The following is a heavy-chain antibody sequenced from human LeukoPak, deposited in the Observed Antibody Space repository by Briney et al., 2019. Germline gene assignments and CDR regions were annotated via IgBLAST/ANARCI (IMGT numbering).Heavy chain of an antibody. D-gene: IGHD3-10*01. J-gene: IGHJ6*03. Sequence: PGGSLRLSCAASGFTFSSYSMNWVRQAPGKGLEWVSCISSSSSYIYYADSVKGRFTISRDNAKNSLYLQMNSLRVEDTAVYYCAKVPKLPSISMIRGVRVPYYMDVWGKGTTVTISS. CDR1: GFTFSSYS. CDR3: AKVPKLPSISMIRGVRVPYYMDV. V-gene: IGHV3-21*01. CDR2: ISSSSSYI.